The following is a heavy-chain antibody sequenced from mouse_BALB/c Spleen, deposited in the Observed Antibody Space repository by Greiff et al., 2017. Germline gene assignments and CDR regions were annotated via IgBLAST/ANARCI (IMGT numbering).Heavy chain of an antibody. CDR2: IWGDGST. J-gene: IGHJ3*01. D-gene: IGHD2-3*01. V-gene: IGHV2-6-7*01. CDR3: ARGNGLLRTAWVAY. CDR1: GFSLTGYG. Sequence: VKLVESGPGLVAPSQSLSITCTVSGFSLTGYGVNWVRQPPGKGLEWLGMIWGDGSTDYNSALKSRLSISKDNSKSQVFLKMNSLQTDDTARYYCARGNGLLRTAWVAYWGQGTLVTVSA.